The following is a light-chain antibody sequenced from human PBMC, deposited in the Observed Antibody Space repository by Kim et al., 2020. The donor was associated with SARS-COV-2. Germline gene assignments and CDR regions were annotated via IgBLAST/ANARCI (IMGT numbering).Light chain of an antibody. CDR1: SRRSYY. V-gene: IGLV3-19*01. CDR2: DKN. CDR3: NSRDSNDNVV. J-gene: IGLJ2*01. Sequence: VALGRTVGITCQGDSRRSYYATWYQQKPGQATILIIYDKNNRPSGIPDRFSGSSSGNTASLTITGTQAGDEADYYCNSRDSNDNVVFGGGTKVTVL.